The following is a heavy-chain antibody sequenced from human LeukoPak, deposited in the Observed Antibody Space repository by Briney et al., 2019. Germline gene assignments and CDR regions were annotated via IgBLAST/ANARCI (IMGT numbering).Heavy chain of an antibody. CDR2: ISSSGSTI. D-gene: IGHD6-13*01. V-gene: IGHV3-48*03. CDR1: GFTFSSYE. J-gene: IGHJ4*02. Sequence: GGSLRLACAASGFTFSSYEMNWVRQAPGKGLEWVSYISSSGSTIYYGDSVKGRFTISRDNAKNSLYLQMNSLRAEDTAIYYCARAGIAAAGTDYWGQGPLVTVSS. CDR3: ARAGIAAAGTDY.